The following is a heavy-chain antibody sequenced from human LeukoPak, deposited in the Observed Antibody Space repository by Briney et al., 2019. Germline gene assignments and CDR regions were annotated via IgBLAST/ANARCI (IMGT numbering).Heavy chain of an antibody. CDR3: ARTQYCSSTSCYAFDY. CDR2: MNPHSGNT. D-gene: IGHD2-2*01. J-gene: IGHJ4*02. Sequence: GASVKVSCKASGYTFTSYDINWVRQATGQGLEWMGWMNPHSGNTGYAQKFQGRVTMTRNTSISTAYMELSSLRSDDTAVYYCARTQYCSSTSCYAFDYWGQGTLVTVSS. CDR1: GYTFTSYD. V-gene: IGHV1-8*01.